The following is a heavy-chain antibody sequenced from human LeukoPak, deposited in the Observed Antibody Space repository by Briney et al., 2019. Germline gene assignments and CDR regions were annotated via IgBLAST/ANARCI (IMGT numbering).Heavy chain of an antibody. Sequence: GGSLRLSCAASGFTFSSYAMSWVRQAPGKGLEWVSAISDSGGSTYYADPVKGRFTISRDNSKNTLYLQMNSLRAEDTAVYYCAKEDYDILTGYYWGGGVGMDVWGQGTTVTVSS. D-gene: IGHD3-9*01. J-gene: IGHJ6*02. CDR3: AKEDYDILTGYYWGGGVGMDV. CDR1: GFTFSSYA. CDR2: ISDSGGST. V-gene: IGHV3-23*01.